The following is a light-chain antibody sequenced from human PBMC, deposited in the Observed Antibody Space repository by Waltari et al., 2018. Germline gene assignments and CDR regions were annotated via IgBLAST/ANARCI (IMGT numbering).Light chain of an antibody. Sequence: QSALTQPRSVSGSLGQSATISCTGSTSDVRSYNSVSWYHQHPGKAPQLLIYDVTKRPSGVPDRFGGSRSGDTASLTISGLLAEDESDYFCCSYAGSSTWVFGGGTRVTVL. J-gene: IGLJ3*02. V-gene: IGLV2-11*01. CDR2: DVT. CDR3: CSYAGSSTWV. CDR1: TSDVRSYNS.